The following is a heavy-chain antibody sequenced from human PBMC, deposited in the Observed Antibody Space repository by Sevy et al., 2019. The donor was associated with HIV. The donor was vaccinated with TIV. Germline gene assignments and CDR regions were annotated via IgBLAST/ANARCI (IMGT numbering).Heavy chain of an antibody. CDR3: ARVRYNYGSFYFDY. V-gene: IGHV3-11*01. Sequence: GGSLRLSCAASTFTFSDYYVTWIRQAPGKGLESVSYISSGGSRIYYADSVKGRFTISRDNAKNSLYLHMNSLRAEDTAVYYCARVRYNYGSFYFDYWGQGTLVTVSS. D-gene: IGHD5-18*01. CDR1: TFTFSDYY. CDR2: ISSGGSRI. J-gene: IGHJ4*02.